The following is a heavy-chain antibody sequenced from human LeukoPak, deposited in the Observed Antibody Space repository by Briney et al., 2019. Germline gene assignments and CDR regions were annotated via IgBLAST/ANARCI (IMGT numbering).Heavy chain of an antibody. Sequence: GGSLRLSCAASGFTFSSYAMSWVRQAPGKGLEWVSAISGSGGSTYYADSVKGRFTISRDNSKNTLYLRMNSLRAEDTAVYYCAKSPWWTNAAAFFDYWGQGTLVTVSS. V-gene: IGHV3-23*01. D-gene: IGHD2-8*01. CDR3: AKSPWWTNAAAFFDY. CDR2: ISGSGGST. J-gene: IGHJ4*02. CDR1: GFTFSSYA.